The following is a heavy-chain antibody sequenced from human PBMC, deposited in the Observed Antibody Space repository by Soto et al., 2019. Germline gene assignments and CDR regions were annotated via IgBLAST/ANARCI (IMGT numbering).Heavy chain of an antibody. Sequence: QVQLVESGGGVVQPGRSLRLSCAGSGFTFSNYAMHWVRQAPGKGLEWVAGIYYDGGNEYYADSVKGRFTISRDNSKNTLHLEMSSLRAEDTAVYYCATDPSWVRGHFDYWGQGSLVTVSS. CDR1: GFTFSNYA. CDR2: IYYDGGNE. J-gene: IGHJ4*02. V-gene: IGHV3-30-3*01. D-gene: IGHD5-12*01. CDR3: ATDPSWVRGHFDY.